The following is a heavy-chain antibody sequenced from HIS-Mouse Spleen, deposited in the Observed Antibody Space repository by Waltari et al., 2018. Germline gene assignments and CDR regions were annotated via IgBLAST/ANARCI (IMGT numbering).Heavy chain of an antibody. CDR1: GGSISSSSYY. V-gene: IGHV4-39*07. D-gene: IGHD6-13*01. CDR2: IYYSGRT. J-gene: IGHJ2*01. Sequence: QLQLQESGPGLVKPSETLSLTCTVSGGSISSSSYYWGWIRQPPGKGLEWIGSIYYSGRTYYNPSLKSRFTITVDTSKNQVSLKLGSVTAADTAVYYCAREIPYSSSWYDWYFDLWGRGTLVTVSS. CDR3: AREIPYSSSWYDWYFDL.